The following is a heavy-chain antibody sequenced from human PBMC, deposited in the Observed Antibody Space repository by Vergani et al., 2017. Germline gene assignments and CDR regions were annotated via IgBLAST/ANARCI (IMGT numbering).Heavy chain of an antibody. CDR2: ISGSGGST. J-gene: IGHJ4*02. CDR1: GFTFSSYS. Sequence: EVQLVESGGGLVKPGGSLRLSCAASGFTFSSYSMSWVRQAPGKGLEWVSAISGSGGSTYYADSVKGRFTISRDNSQNTLYLQMNSLRAEDTAVYYCAKRRHIGRRLDYWGQGTLVTVSS. V-gene: IGHV3-23*04. CDR3: AKRRHIGRRLDY. D-gene: IGHD3-16*01.